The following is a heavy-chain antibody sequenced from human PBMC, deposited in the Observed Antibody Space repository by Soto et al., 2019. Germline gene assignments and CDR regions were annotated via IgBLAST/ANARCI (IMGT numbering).Heavy chain of an antibody. D-gene: IGHD3-10*01. CDR3: GLSPGGGGY. V-gene: IGHV3-53*01. CDR2: IYSGGNT. CDR1: GFTVSNNY. Sequence: EVQLVESGGGLIQPGGSLRLSCAVSGFTVSNNYMSWVRQAPGKGLEGVSVIYSGGNTAYGDSVKGRFTISRDNSTNTRALKMKGQRADDPGVYFWGLSPGGGGYWGQGTLVTVSS. J-gene: IGHJ4*02.